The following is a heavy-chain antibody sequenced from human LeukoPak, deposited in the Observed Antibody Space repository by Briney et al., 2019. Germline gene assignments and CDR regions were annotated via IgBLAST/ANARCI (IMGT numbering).Heavy chain of an antibody. CDR3: ARVDRATGYSSSWYSLFYYYGMDV. CDR1: GGSFSGYY. CDR2: INHSGST. D-gene: IGHD6-13*01. J-gene: IGHJ6*02. V-gene: IGHV4-34*01. Sequence: ASETLSLTCAVYGGSFSGYYWSWIRQPPGKGLEWIGEINHSGSTNYDPSLKSRVTISVDTSKNQFSLKLSSVTAADTAVYYCARVDRATGYSSSWYSLFYYYGMDVWGQGTTVNVSS.